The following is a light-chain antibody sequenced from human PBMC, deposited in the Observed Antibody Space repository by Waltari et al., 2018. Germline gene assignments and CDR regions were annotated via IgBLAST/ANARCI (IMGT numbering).Light chain of an antibody. J-gene: IGLJ1*01. CDR1: SSAVGAYTF. Sequence: SALTQPRPVSGSPGQSVTIPCTGTSSAVGAYTFVSWYQQRPGQAPKLIIYDVNKRPSGVPDRFSASKSGNTASLTISGLQPEDEADYHCCSSAGNPYVFGTGTEVTVL. CDR3: CSSAGNPYV. V-gene: IGLV2-11*01. CDR2: DVN.